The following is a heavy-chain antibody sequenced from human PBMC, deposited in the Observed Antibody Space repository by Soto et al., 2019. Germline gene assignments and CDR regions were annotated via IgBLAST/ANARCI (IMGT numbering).Heavy chain of an antibody. D-gene: IGHD2-15*01. CDR2: IGTAGDT. CDR3: ASSFYCGGSCKGAAFDI. J-gene: IGHJ3*02. V-gene: IGHV3-13*01. Sequence: EVQLVESGGGLVQPGGSLRLSCAASGFTFSSYDMHWVRQATGKGLEWVSAIGTAGDTYYPGSVKGRFTISRENAKNSLYLKMNSLRAGDTAVYYCASSFYCGGSCKGAAFDIWGQGTMVTVSS. CDR1: GFTFSSYD.